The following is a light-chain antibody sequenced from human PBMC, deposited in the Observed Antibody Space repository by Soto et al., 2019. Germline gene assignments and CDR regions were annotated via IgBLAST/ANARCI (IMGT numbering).Light chain of an antibody. Sequence: QSVLTQPASVSGSPGQSSTLSCTGTNSDVGNYNLVSWYQHHPGKDPKLMMYAVTKRPSGVSNRFSGYKSGNTASLTISGLQAEHEADYSCCSYAGSATWVFGGGTKLTVL. CDR1: NSDVGNYNL. CDR2: AVT. CDR3: CSYAGSATWV. V-gene: IGLV2-23*02. J-gene: IGLJ3*02.